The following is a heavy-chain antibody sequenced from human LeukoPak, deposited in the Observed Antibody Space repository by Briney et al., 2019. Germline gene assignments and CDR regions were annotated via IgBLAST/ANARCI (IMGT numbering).Heavy chain of an antibody. Sequence: GGSLRLSCVGSGFTFRSYWMSWVRQAPGKGLEWVANIKQDGSEKYYVDSVKGRFTISRDNSKNTLYLQMNSLRVEDTAVYYCSKATKVRGASNWFDPWGQGTLVIVSS. CDR3: SKATKVRGASNWFDP. CDR1: GFTFRSYW. CDR2: IKQDGSEK. D-gene: IGHD3-10*01. J-gene: IGHJ5*02. V-gene: IGHV3-7*03.